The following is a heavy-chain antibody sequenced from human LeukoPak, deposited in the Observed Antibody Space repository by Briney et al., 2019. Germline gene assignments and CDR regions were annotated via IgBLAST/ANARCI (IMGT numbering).Heavy chain of an antibody. V-gene: IGHV3-21*01. CDR1: GFTFRTHT. CDR2: ISSSSSDI. CDR3: ARVPGGLEWADFDY. J-gene: IGHJ4*02. D-gene: IGHD3-3*01. Sequence: PGGSLRLSCTASGFTFRTHTMNWVRQAPGKGLEWVSCISSSSSDISYADSVKGGFTISRDNAKNSLYLHMSSLRAEDTAVYYCARVPGGLEWADFDYWGQGTLVTVSS.